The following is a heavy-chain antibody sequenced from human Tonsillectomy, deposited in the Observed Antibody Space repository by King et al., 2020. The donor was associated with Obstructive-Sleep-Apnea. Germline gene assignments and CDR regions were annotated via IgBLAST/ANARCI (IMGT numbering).Heavy chain of an antibody. Sequence: QLQESGPGLVKPSETLSLTCTVSGDSLSRSSYYWGWIRQPPGKGLEWIGGIYYRGSTYYNPSLKSRVTISVDTSKNQFSLKLGSVTAADTAVYYCATHTTAWRPVDSWGQGTLVTVSS. CDR1: GDSLSRSSYY. D-gene: IGHD1-14*01. V-gene: IGHV4-39*01. CDR2: IYYRGST. CDR3: ATHTTAWRPVDS. J-gene: IGHJ4*02.